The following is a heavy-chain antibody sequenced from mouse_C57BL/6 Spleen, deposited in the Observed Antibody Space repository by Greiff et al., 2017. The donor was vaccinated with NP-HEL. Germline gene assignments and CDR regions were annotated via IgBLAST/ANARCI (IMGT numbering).Heavy chain of an antibody. J-gene: IGHJ4*01. CDR3: ASYDYDDAMDY. D-gene: IGHD2-4*01. CDR1: GFTFSSYA. Sequence: EVMLVESGGGLVKPGGSLKLSCAASGFTFSSYALSWVRQTPEKRLGWVATISDGGSYTYYPDNVKGRFTISRDNAKNNLYLQMSHLKSEDTAMYYCASYDYDDAMDYWGQGTSVTVSS. V-gene: IGHV5-4*03. CDR2: ISDGGSYT.